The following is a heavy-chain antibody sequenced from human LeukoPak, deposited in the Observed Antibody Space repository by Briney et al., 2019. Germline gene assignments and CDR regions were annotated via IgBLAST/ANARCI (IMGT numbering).Heavy chain of an antibody. CDR3: ARQSFTLTAPESGSIIPDAFDV. D-gene: IGHD3-22*01. J-gene: IGHJ3*01. Sequence: SETLSLTCAVSGGSISSSNKWWSWVRQPPGKGLEWIGEIYHGGGTNYNPSLKSRVTISVDKSKNQFSLKLTSVTAADTAVYYCARQSFTLTAPESGSIIPDAFDVWGQGTMVTVSS. CDR1: GGSISSSNKW. CDR2: IYHGGGT. V-gene: IGHV4-4*02.